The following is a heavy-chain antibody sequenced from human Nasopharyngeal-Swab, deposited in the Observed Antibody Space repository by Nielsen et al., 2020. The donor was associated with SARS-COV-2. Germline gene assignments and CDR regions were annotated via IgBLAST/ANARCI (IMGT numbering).Heavy chain of an antibody. Sequence: VCQAPGKGLEWVAVISYDGSNKYYADSVKGRFTISRDNSKNTLYLQMNSLRAEDTAVYYCAKDPGIAAAGAFWYFDYWGQGTLVTVSS. D-gene: IGHD6-13*01. V-gene: IGHV3-30*18. CDR3: AKDPGIAAAGAFWYFDY. J-gene: IGHJ4*02. CDR2: ISYDGSNK.